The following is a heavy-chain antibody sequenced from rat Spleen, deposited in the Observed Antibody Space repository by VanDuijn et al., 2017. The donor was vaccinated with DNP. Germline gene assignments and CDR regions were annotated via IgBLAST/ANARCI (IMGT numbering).Heavy chain of an antibody. D-gene: IGHD4-3*01. Sequence: EVQLVESGGGLVQPGRSLKLSCAASGFTFSDYNMAWVRQVPGKGLEWVASIGSDGSRTYYRDSVKGRFTISRDNAISTLYLQMDSLRSEDTATYYCTSPVPSGHYVMDAWGQGTSVTVSS. CDR2: IGSDGSRT. CDR1: GFTFSDYN. J-gene: IGHJ4*01. CDR3: TSPVPSGHYVMDA. V-gene: IGHV5-7*01.